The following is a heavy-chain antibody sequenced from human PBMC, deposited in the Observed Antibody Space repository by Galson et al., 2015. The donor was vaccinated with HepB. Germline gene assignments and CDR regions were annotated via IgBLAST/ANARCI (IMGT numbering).Heavy chain of an antibody. J-gene: IGHJ6*02. D-gene: IGHD4-23*01. CDR3: ARDKIAGGGNSGDYYYYGMDV. CDR2: INPSGGST. V-gene: IGHV1-46*01. Sequence: SVKVSCKASGYTFTSYYMHWVRQAPGQGLEWMGIINPSGGSTSYAQKFQGRVTMTRDTSTSTVYMELSSLRSEDTAVYYCARDKIAGGGNSGDYYYYGMDVWGQGTTVTVSS. CDR1: GYTFTSYY.